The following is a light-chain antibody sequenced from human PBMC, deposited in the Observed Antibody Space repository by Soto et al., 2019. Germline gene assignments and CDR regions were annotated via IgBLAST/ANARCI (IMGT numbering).Light chain of an antibody. V-gene: IGKV1-27*01. Sequence: DIQMTQSPSSLSASVGDRVTITCRASQGISSYLVWYQQKPGKVPKVLIYAATTLQSGVPSRFSGSGSGTDFTLTISSLQPEDVAVYYCQKYGGALRACGQGTKVEIK. CDR3: QKYGGALRA. CDR1: QGISSY. CDR2: AAT. J-gene: IGKJ1*01.